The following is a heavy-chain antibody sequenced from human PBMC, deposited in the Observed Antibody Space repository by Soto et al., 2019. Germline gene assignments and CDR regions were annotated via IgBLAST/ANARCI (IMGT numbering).Heavy chain of an antibody. V-gene: IGHV1-69*01. CDR1: GGTFNNYA. CDR2: IIPAFGTP. CDR3: ARDTREITRVRGVIPYYIYHMDV. Sequence: QVQLAQSGAEVKKRGSSVKVSCRVSGGTFNNYAISWVRQAPGEGLEWMGVIIPAFGTPKYAQRFQDRVTISADVYVATAYMELTSLRSDDTAVYYCARDTREITRVRGVIPYYIYHMDVWGPGTTVAVSS. J-gene: IGHJ6*02. D-gene: IGHD3-10*01.